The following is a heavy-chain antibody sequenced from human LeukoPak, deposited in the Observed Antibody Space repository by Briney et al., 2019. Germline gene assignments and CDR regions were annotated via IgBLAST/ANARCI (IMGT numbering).Heavy chain of an antibody. CDR3: ARVLRPAGFDY. J-gene: IGHJ4*02. CDR2: IYYSGST. CDR1: GDSISSSSSY. V-gene: IGHV4-39*07. D-gene: IGHD2-2*01. Sequence: SETLSLTCTVSGDSISSSSSYWGWIRQPPGEGLEWIGSIYYSGSTYYNTSLKSRVTISVDTSKNQFSLRLSSVTAADTAVYYCARVLRPAGFDYWGQGTLVTVSS.